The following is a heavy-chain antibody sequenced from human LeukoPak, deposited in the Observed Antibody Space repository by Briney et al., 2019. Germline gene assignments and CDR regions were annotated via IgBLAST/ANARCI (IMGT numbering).Heavy chain of an antibody. J-gene: IGHJ4*02. CDR2: ISSSGSTI. CDR3: ARGEYYDSSGYVDY. Sequence: PGGSLRLSCAASGFTFSDYYMSWIRQAPGKGLAWVSYISSSGSTIYYADSVKGRFTISRNNAKNSLYLQMNSLRAEDTAVYYCARGEYYDSSGYVDYWGQGTLVTVSS. V-gene: IGHV3-11*01. CDR1: GFTFSDYY. D-gene: IGHD3-22*01.